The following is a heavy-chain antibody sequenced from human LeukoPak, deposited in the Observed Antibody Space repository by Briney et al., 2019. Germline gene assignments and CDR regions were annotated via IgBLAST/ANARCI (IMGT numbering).Heavy chain of an antibody. CDR2: IIPIFGTA. CDR1: GGTFSSYA. J-gene: IGHJ6*03. CDR3: ARLHHDYGSGTYGGAYNYYMDV. D-gene: IGHD3-10*01. V-gene: IGHV1-69*01. Sequence: GSSVKVSCKASGGTFSSYAISWVRQAPGQGLEWMGGIIPIFGTANYAQKFQGRVTITADESTSTAYMELSSLRSEDTAVYYCARLHHDYGSGTYGGAYNYYMDVWGKGTTVTVSS.